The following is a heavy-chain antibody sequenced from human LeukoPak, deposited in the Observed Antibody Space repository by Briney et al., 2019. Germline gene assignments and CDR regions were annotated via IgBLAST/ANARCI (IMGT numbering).Heavy chain of an antibody. D-gene: IGHD6-6*01. J-gene: IGHJ4*02. CDR3: ARHGYSCSNFDY. Sequence: SETLSLTCTVSGGSISSSIYYWGWIRQPPGKGLEWIGSIYYSGSTYYNPSLKSRVTISVDTSKNQFSLKLSSVTAADTAVYYCARHGYSCSNFDYWGQGTLVTVSS. V-gene: IGHV4-39*01. CDR2: IYYSGST. CDR1: GGSISSSIYY.